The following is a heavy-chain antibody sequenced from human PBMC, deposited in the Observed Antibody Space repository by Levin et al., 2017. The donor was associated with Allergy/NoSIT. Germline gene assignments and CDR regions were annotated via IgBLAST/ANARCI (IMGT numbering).Heavy chain of an antibody. D-gene: IGHD3-22*01. CDR2: IYMDGST. CDR3: ARDSSGPFVY. J-gene: IGHJ4*02. Sequence: AGESLKIPCAVSGSTVSSQHMSWVRQAPGKGLEWVSMIYMDGSTYYADSVKGRFTISRDNSKNTLYLQMNSLRAEDTAVYYCARDSSGPFVYWGQGTLVTVSS. CDR1: GSTVSSQH. V-gene: IGHV3-53*01.